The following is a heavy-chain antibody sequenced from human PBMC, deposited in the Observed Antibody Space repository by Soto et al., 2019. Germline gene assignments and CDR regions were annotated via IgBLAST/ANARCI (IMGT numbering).Heavy chain of an antibody. CDR3: ARGGSGAYHV. D-gene: IGHD3-10*01. CDR1: DDSITGGGYF. CDR2: TYYRGNP. Sequence: QVQLQESGPGLVKPSQTLTLTFTVSDDSITGGGYFWTWIRQLPGKGLAWLGSTYYRGNPFYHPSLTSRGGTSSVPFQARVSLRVTSVTAPDPAIYLCARGGSGAYHVWGEGTLVIFAS. V-gene: IGHV4-31*02. J-gene: IGHJ4*01.